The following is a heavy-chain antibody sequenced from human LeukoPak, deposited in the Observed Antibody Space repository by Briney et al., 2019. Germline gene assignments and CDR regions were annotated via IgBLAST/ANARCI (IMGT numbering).Heavy chain of an antibody. CDR3: AKANDDILTGYYPPGDY. J-gene: IGHJ4*02. CDR2: ISYDGSNK. CDR1: GFTFSSYG. Sequence: GGSLRLSCAASGFTFSSYGMHWVRQAPGKGLEWVAVISYDGSNKYYADSVKGRFTISRDNSKNTLYLQMNSLRAEDTAVYYCAKANDDILTGYYPPGDYWGQGTLVTVSS. D-gene: IGHD3-9*01. V-gene: IGHV3-30*18.